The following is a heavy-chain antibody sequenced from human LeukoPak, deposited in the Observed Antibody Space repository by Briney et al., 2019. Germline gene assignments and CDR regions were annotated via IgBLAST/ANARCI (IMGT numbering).Heavy chain of an antibody. V-gene: IGHV4-61*02. D-gene: IGHD1-26*01. CDR3: ARGVGTTNFDY. J-gene: IGHJ4*02. Sequence: SQTLSLTCTVSGDSMSSGNYYWSWIRQLAGKGLEWIGRMYTSGSTNYNPSLKSRVIISVDTSKNQFSLQLNSVTAADTAVYYCARGVGTTNFDYWGQGTLVTVSS. CDR1: GDSMSSGNYY. CDR2: MYTSGST.